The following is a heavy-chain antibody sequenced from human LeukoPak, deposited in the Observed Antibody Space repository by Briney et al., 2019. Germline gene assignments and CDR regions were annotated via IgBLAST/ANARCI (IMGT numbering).Heavy chain of an antibody. CDR1: GFTFDDYA. CDR3: ARDPKFYYDSSGYFTPRPFDY. CDR2: ISWNSGSI. Sequence: GGSLRLSCAASGFTFDDYAMHWVRQAPGKGLEWVSGISWNSGSIGYADSVKGRFTISRDNAKNSLYLQMNSLRAEDTAVYYCARDPKFYYDSSGYFTPRPFDYWGQGTLVTVSS. V-gene: IGHV3-9*01. D-gene: IGHD3-22*01. J-gene: IGHJ4*02.